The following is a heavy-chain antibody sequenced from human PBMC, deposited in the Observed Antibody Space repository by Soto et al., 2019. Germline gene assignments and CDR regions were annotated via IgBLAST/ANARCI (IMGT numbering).Heavy chain of an antibody. CDR3: ANEYYYDSSGYYPLSY. V-gene: IGHV3-23*01. D-gene: IGHD3-22*01. Sequence: GGSLRLSCAASGFTFSSYAMSWVRQAPGKGLEWVSAISGSGGSTYYADSVKGRFTISRDNSKNTLYLQMNSLRAEDTAVYYCANEYYYDSSGYYPLSYWGQGTLVTVSS. CDR2: ISGSGGST. CDR1: GFTFSSYA. J-gene: IGHJ4*02.